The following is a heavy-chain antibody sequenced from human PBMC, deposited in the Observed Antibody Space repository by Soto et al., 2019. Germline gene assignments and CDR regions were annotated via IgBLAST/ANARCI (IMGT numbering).Heavy chain of an antibody. CDR2: IWYDGSNK. D-gene: IGHD5-18*01. Sequence: GGSLRLSCAASGFTFSSYGMHWVRQAPGKGLEWVAVIWYDGSNKYYADSVKGRFTISRDNSKNTLYLQMNSLRAEDTAVYYCARTVSTAMVSLDYYYGMDVWGQGTTVTVSS. V-gene: IGHV3-33*01. CDR1: GFTFSSYG. J-gene: IGHJ6*02. CDR3: ARTVSTAMVSLDYYYGMDV.